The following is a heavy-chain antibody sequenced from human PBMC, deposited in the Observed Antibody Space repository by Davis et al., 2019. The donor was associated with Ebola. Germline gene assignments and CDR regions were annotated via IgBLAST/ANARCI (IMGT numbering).Heavy chain of an antibody. CDR2: IWSDETKR. V-gene: IGHV3-33*01. Sequence: GESLKISCAASGFSLSSYGVHWVRQAPGKGLEWVAVIWSDETKRHYADSVKGRFTISRDNARNTLYLEMNSLKVEDTAVYYCARDFDRVREWGQGTLVTVSS. J-gene: IGHJ4*02. CDR3: ARDFDRVRE. CDR1: GFSLSSYG. D-gene: IGHD3-22*01.